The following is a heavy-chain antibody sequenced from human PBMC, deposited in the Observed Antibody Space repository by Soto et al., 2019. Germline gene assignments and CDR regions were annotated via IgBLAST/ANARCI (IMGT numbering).Heavy chain of an antibody. CDR1: GFTFSSYG. CDR2: IWYYGSNK. D-gene: IGHD5-12*01. Sequence: QVQLVESGGGVVQPGRSLRLSCAASGFTFSSYGMHWVRQAPGKGLEWVAVIWYYGSNKYYADSVKGRFTISRDNSKNTLYLQMNTLRAEDTAVYYCARDPPTTTGFDYWGQGTLVTVSS. J-gene: IGHJ4*02. CDR3: ARDPPTTTGFDY. V-gene: IGHV3-33*01.